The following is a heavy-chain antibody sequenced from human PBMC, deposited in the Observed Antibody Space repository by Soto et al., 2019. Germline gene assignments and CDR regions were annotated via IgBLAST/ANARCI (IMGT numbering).Heavy chain of an antibody. CDR2: ISSSSSYI. J-gene: IGHJ4*02. V-gene: IGHV3-21*01. D-gene: IGHD6-13*01. Sequence: PGGSLRLSCAASGFTFSSYSMNWVRQAPGKGLEWVSSISSSSSYIYYADSVKGRFTISRDNAKNSLYLQMNSLRAEDTAVYYCAGSIAAAGTFDYWGQGTLVTVSS. CDR1: GFTFSSYS. CDR3: AGSIAAAGTFDY.